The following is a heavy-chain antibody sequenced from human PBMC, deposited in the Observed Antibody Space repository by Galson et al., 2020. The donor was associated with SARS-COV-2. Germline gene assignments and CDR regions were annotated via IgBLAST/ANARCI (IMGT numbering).Heavy chain of an antibody. V-gene: IGHV2-5*02. Sequence: SGPTLVKPTQTLTLTCTFSGFSLSTTGVGVGWIRQPPGKALEWLALIYWDDGKRYSPSLESRLTVTKDTSKNQVVLTLTNMDPVDTATYYWAHRSTYCRCNSCDSNGDDDGGQGILVTVSS. CDR3: AHRSTYCRCNSCDSNGDDD. CDR1: GFSLSTTGVG. D-gene: IGHD2-21*01. J-gene: IGHJ4*02. CDR2: IYWDDGK.